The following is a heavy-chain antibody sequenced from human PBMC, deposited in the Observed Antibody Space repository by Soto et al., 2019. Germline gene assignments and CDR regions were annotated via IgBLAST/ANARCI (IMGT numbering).Heavy chain of an antibody. CDR3: ARVPYCGGDCYGGIFDY. V-gene: IGHV4-61*01. Sequence: SETLSLTCTVSGGSVSSGSYSWSWIRQPPGKGLEWIGYIYYSGSTNYNPSLKSRVTISVDPSKNQFSLKLSSVTAADTAVYYCARVPYCGGDCYGGIFDYGGQGTLVTVSS. CDR2: IYYSGST. J-gene: IGHJ4*02. CDR1: GGSVSSGSYS. D-gene: IGHD2-21*02.